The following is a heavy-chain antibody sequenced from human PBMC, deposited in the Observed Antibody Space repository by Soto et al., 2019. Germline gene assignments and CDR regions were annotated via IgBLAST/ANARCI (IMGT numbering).Heavy chain of an antibody. CDR2: INHSGST. D-gene: IGHD3-10*01. CDR3: ARGLPYGSGSPYFDY. V-gene: IGHV4-34*01. J-gene: IGHJ4*02. Sequence: PSETLSLTCAVYGGSFSGYYWSWIRQPPGTGLEWIGEINHSGSTNYNPSLKSRVTISVDTSKNQFSLKLSSVTAADTAVYYCARGLPYGSGSPYFDYWGQGTLVTVSS. CDR1: GGSFSGYY.